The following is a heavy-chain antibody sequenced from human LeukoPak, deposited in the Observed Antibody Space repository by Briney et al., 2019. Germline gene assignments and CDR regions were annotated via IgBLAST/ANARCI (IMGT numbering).Heavy chain of an antibody. V-gene: IGHV3-21*06. CDR2: ISTTSTYI. Sequence: PGGSLRLSCAACGFAFSSYNMKWVRQAPGKGLEWVSFISTTSTYIYYADSVKGRFAVSRDNSKNLLYLQMDSLRVEDTAVYYCARAGTCSSTSCDGGIEYWGQGTLVTVSS. CDR1: GFAFSSYN. J-gene: IGHJ4*02. CDR3: ARAGTCSSTSCDGGIEY. D-gene: IGHD2-2*01.